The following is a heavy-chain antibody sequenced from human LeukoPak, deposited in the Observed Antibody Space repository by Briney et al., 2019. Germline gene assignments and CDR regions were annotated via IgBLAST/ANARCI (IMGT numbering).Heavy chain of an antibody. Sequence: SVKVSCKASGGTFSSYTISWVRQAPGQGLEWMGRIIPILGIANYAQKFQGRVTITADKSTSTAYMELSSLRSEDTAVYYCARDPYSSSSWFDPWGQGTLVTVSS. CDR1: GGTFSSYT. CDR3: ARDPYSSSSWFDP. CDR2: IIPILGIA. D-gene: IGHD6-6*01. J-gene: IGHJ5*02. V-gene: IGHV1-69*04.